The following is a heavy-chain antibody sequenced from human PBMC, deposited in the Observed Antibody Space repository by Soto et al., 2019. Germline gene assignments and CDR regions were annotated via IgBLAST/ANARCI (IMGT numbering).Heavy chain of an antibody. CDR1: GYTFTGYY. CDR3: AREGYCSSTSCNPGPARYYYYGMDV. D-gene: IGHD2-2*01. J-gene: IGHJ6*02. CDR2: INPNSGGT. V-gene: IGHV1-2*04. Sequence: AAVKVSCKASGYTFTGYYMHWLRQAPGQGLEWMGWINPNSGGTNYAQKFQGWVTMTRDTSISTAYMELSRLRSDDTAVYYCAREGYCSSTSCNPGPARYYYYGMDVWGQGTTVTVSS.